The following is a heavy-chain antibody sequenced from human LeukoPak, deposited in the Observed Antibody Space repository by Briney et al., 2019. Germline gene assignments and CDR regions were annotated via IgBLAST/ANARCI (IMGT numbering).Heavy chain of an antibody. D-gene: IGHD6-19*01. V-gene: IGHV3-30*04. CDR2: ISYDGSNK. J-gene: IGHJ4*02. CDR1: GFTVSSNS. Sequence: PGGSLRLSCTVSGFTVSSNSMSWVRQAPGKGLEWVAVISYDGSNKYYADSVKGRFTISRDNSKNTLYLQMNSLRAEDTAVYYCARGQWLVRGYFDYWGQGTLVTVSS. CDR3: ARGQWLVRGYFDY.